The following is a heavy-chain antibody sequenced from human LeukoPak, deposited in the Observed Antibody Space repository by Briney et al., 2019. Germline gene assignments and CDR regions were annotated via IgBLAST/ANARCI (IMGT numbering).Heavy chain of an antibody. J-gene: IGHJ4*02. Sequence: ASVKVSCKASGYTFSGFGINWVRQATGQGLEWMGWMNPNSGNTGYGQSFQGRITMTRDISIGTAYMELSNLTSEDTAIYYCTRGSSGRRDNWGQGTLVTVSA. CDR1: GYTFSGFG. V-gene: IGHV1-8*02. CDR2: MNPNSGNT. CDR3: TRGSSGRRDN. D-gene: IGHD6-19*01.